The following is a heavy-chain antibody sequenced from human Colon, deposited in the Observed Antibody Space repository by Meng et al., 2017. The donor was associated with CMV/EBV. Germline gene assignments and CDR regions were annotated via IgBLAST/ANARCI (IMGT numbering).Heavy chain of an antibody. CDR2: LYSSNEK. J-gene: IGHJ5*01. CDR1: LTTSGVG. Sequence: LTTSGVGVGWIRQPPGKALEWLALLYSSNEKRYNPSLEYRLTIPRDTSKNQVTLTMTDMYPVDTATYYCAHSRGHCTSTSCYRWFDSWGQGALVTVSS. CDR3: AHSRGHCTSTSCYRWFDS. V-gene: IGHV2-5*01. D-gene: IGHD2-2*01.